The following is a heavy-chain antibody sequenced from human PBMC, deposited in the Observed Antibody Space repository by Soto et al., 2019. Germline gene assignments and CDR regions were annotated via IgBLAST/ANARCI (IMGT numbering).Heavy chain of an antibody. CDR2: LIPVFGST. CDR3: ARSIGSSSFYFDF. CDR1: GGTFSDYA. J-gene: IGHJ4*02. Sequence: QVQLVQSGAEVKKPGSSVKVSCKASGGTFSDYAISWVRQAPGHGLEWMGGLIPVFGSTHYAQSFQGRLTITANPSSTAAYMKLSSLRSDDTAVYYCARSIGSSSFYFDFWGPGTQVTVSS. D-gene: IGHD6-6*01. V-gene: IGHV1-69*01.